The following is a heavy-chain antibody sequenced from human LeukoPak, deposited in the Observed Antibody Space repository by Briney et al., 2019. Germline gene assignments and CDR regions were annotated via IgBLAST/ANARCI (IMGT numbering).Heavy chain of an antibody. V-gene: IGHV1-18*01. D-gene: IGHD6-19*01. J-gene: IGHJ6*02. CDR2: ISAYNGNT. CDR3: ASVAGPYYYYYGMDV. CDR1: GYTFTTYG. Sequence: ASVKVSCKASGYTFTTYGFSWVRQAPGQGLEWMGWISAYNGNTNYAQRLQGRVTMTTDTSTSTVYMELRSLRSDDTAVYYCASVAGPYYYYYGMDVWGQGTTVTVSS.